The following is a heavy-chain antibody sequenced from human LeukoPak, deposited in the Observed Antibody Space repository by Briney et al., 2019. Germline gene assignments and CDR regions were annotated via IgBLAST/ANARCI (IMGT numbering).Heavy chain of an antibody. J-gene: IGHJ3*01. CDR3: VRDPAILTGLGDAFDL. CDR2: IFRTGST. V-gene: IGHV4-38-2*02. CDR1: DHSISSGYY. D-gene: IGHD3-9*01. Sequence: SETLSLTCTVSDHSISSGYYWGWIRQPPGKGLDWIGSIFRTGSTYYNPSLKSRVTLSVDTSKSQLSLRLTSVTAADAAVYYCVRDPAILTGLGDAFDLWGQGTMVTVSS.